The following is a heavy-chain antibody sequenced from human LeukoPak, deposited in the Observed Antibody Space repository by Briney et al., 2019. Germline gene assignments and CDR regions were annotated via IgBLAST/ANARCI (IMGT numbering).Heavy chain of an antibody. CDR1: GFTFSDAW. J-gene: IGHJ6*02. CDR3: STDKEPAAADIGGDIVVIEAGTQISGMDV. V-gene: IGHV3-15*01. Sequence: PGGSRRLSCAASGFTFSDAWMNWVRQAPGKGLEWVGRIKSKTNGGTTDYAAPVKGRCTISRDDSQNTLYLQMNSLKTEATAVYYCSTDKEPAAADIGGDIVVIEAGTQISGMDVWGQGTTVTVSS. CDR2: IKSKTNGGTT. D-gene: IGHD6-13*01.